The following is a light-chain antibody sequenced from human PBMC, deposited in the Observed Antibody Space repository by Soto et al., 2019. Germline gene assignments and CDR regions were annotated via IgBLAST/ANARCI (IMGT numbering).Light chain of an antibody. V-gene: IGKV4-1*01. Sequence: DFLLTLSPDSLAVSLGERATINCKSSPSVLYPNNKSYLAWYQQKPGQPPKFLISGASNRDTGVPARFSGSGSETDFTLTISSLEPEDFAVYYCQQRSNWPSLAFGQGTRLEIK. J-gene: IGKJ5*01. CDR2: GAS. CDR1: PSVLYPNNKSY. CDR3: QQRSNWPSLA.